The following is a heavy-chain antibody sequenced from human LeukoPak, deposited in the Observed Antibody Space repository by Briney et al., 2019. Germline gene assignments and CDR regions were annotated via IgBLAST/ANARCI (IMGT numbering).Heavy chain of an antibody. V-gene: IGHV3-48*04. D-gene: IGHD6-19*01. J-gene: IGHJ4*02. CDR1: GFTFSSYS. CDR3: AREGWGSRGAYYFDY. CDR2: ISSSSSTI. Sequence: GGSLRLSCAASGFTFSSYSMNWVRQAPGKGLEWVSYISSSSSTIYYADSVKGRFTISRDNAKNSLYLQMNSLRAEDTAVYYCAREGWGSRGAYYFDYWGQGPLVTVSS.